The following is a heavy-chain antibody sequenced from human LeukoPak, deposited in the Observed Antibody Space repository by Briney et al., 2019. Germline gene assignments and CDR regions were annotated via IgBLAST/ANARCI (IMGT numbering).Heavy chain of an antibody. J-gene: IGHJ4*02. CDR3: ATGYSSSWYDSFY. Sequence: GGSLRLSCAASGFTFSSYGMHWVRQAPGKGLEWVAVISYDGSNKYYADSVKGRFTISRDNSKNTLYLQMNSLRAEDTAVYYCATGYSSSWYDSFYWGQGTLVTVSS. CDR2: ISYDGSNK. D-gene: IGHD6-13*01. CDR1: GFTFSSYG. V-gene: IGHV3-30*03.